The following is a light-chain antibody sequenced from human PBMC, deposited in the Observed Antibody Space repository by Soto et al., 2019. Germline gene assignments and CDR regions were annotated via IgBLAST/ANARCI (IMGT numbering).Light chain of an antibody. CDR2: GAS. J-gene: IGKJ1*01. Sequence: DIVMTQSPVTLSVSPGERATLSCRASQYVSTSLAWYQHKPGQAPRLLIFGASTRATGIPPRFSGSGSGTEFTLTISSLQSEDSAIYYCQFYGDPPKTFGQGAKVDIK. CDR3: QFYGDPPKT. CDR1: QYVSTS. V-gene: IGKV3-15*01.